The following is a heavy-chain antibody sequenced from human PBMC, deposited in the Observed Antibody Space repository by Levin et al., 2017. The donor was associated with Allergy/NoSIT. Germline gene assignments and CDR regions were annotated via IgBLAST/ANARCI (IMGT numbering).Heavy chain of an antibody. Sequence: ASVKVSCKASGYTFPNYGVTWVRQAPGQGLEWMGWISAYNGNTNYAQKLQGRVTMTTDTSTNTAYMELRSLRSDDTAVYYCARDSKGEGEIIWDGMDVWGQGTTVTVSS. J-gene: IGHJ6*02. CDR3: ARDSKGEGEIIWDGMDV. D-gene: IGHD3-16*01. CDR1: GYTFPNYG. CDR2: ISAYNGNT. V-gene: IGHV1-18*01.